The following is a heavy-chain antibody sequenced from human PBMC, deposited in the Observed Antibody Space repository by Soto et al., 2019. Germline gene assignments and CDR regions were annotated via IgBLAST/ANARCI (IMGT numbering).Heavy chain of an antibody. J-gene: IGHJ4*02. CDR3: ERLYSSSGY. Sequence: ASVKFSCKASGYTFTGYYMHWLRQAPGQGLEWMGWINPNSGGTNYAQKFQGRVTMTRDTSISTAYMELSRLRSDDTAVYYCERLYSSSGYWGQGTLVTVSS. D-gene: IGHD6-6*01. CDR1: GYTFTGYY. CDR2: INPNSGGT. V-gene: IGHV1-2*02.